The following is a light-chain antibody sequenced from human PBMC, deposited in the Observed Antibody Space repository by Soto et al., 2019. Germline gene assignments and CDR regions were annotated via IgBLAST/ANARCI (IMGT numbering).Light chain of an antibody. CDR3: SSYTSGSTLVV. V-gene: IGLV2-14*01. Sequence: QSALTQPASVSGSPVQSITISCTGSSSDVGAYNYVSWYQQHPGKAPRLMIYEVTNRPSGVSNRFSGSKSGNTASLTISGLRAEDEADYYCSSYTSGSTLVVFGGGTKLTVL. J-gene: IGLJ2*01. CDR2: EVT. CDR1: SSDVGAYNY.